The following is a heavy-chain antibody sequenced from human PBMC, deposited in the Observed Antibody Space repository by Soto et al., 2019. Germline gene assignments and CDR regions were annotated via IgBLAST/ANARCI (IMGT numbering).Heavy chain of an antibody. CDR1: GFTFSAHW. D-gene: IGHD2-15*01. CDR2: IKTDGSIT. J-gene: IGHJ4*02. V-gene: IGHV3-74*01. CDR3: ARDNKWSLDY. Sequence: GGSLRLSCAASGFTFSAHWMHWVRQAPGKGLVWVSHIKTDGSITRDADSVKGRFTISGDNARNTLYLQMNSLRAEDTAVYYCARDNKWSLDYWGQGTLVTAPQ.